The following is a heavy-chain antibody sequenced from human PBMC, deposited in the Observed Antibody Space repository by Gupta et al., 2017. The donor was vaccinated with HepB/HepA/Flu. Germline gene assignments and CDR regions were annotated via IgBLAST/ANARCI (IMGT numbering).Heavy chain of an antibody. CDR2: INWNSGSI. V-gene: IGHV3-9*01. CDR1: GFTFVDCA. J-gene: IGHJ4*02. D-gene: IGHD2-15*01. CDR3: AKGKESVAWTYFDY. Sequence: DVQLVASGGGSVQPGRSLRLSCAGSGFTFVDCAMHWVRQAPGKGLEWVSGINWNSGSIAYADSVKGRFTISRDNAKNSLYLHMNSLRAEDTALYYCAKGKESVAWTYFDYWGQGTLVTVSS.